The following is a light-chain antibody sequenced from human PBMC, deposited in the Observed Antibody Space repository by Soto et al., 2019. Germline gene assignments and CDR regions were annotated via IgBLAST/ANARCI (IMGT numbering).Light chain of an antibody. V-gene: IGKV1-39*01. Sequence: DIQLTQSPSSLSASVGDRVTLTCRASQSICSYVNWYQHRPGKAPKLLIYAASRLQRLGPSRFSGRGSGTYFTLTSSRLEPEAFAVYSCQQYGSAPYTFGQGTKVDI. J-gene: IGKJ2*01. CDR2: AAS. CDR1: QSICSY. CDR3: QQYGSAPYT.